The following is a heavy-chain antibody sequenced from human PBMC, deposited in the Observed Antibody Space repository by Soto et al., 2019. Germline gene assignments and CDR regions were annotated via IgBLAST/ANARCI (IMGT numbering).Heavy chain of an antibody. CDR2: ISGSGGST. J-gene: IGHJ4*02. Sequence: EVQLLESGGGLVQPGGSLRLSCAASGFTFSSYAMSWVRQAPGKGLEWVSAISGSGGSTYYADSVKGRFTISRDNSKNTRYLQRNSLGGEDTAVYYWAKGGQQLGGGYFDYWGQGTLVTVSS. CDR3: AKGGQQLGGGYFDY. V-gene: IGHV3-23*01. D-gene: IGHD6-13*01. CDR1: GFTFSSYA.